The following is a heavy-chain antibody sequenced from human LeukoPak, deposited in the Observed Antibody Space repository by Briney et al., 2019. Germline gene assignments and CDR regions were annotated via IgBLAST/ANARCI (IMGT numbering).Heavy chain of an antibody. D-gene: IGHD3-22*01. V-gene: IGHV3-49*04. CDR2: IRSKAYGGTT. CDR3: TRVEEYSSGYFGY. CDR1: GFTFSSYA. J-gene: IGHJ4*02. Sequence: GGSLRLSCAASGFTFSSYAMSWVRQAPGKGLEWVGFIRSKAYGGTTESAASVKGRFTISRDDSKSIAYLQMNSLKTEDTAVYYCTRVEEYSSGYFGYWGQGTLVTVSS.